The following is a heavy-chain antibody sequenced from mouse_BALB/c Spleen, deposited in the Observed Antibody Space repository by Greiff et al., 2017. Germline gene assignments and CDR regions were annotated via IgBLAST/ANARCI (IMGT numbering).Heavy chain of an antibody. Sequence: EVKLMESGGGVVQPGGSRKLSCAASGFTFSSFGMHWVRQAPEKGLEWVAYISSGSSTIYYADTVKGRFTISRDNPKNTLFLQMTSLRSEDTAMYYCAPYGNYGFAYWGQGTLVTVSA. D-gene: IGHD2-1*01. J-gene: IGHJ3*01. CDR2: ISSGSSTI. V-gene: IGHV5-17*02. CDR1: GFTFSSFG. CDR3: APYGNYGFAY.